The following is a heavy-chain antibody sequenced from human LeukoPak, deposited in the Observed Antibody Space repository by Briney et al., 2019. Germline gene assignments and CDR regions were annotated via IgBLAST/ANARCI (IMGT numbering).Heavy chain of an antibody. CDR1: GFGFSTHDM. CDR2: IYHSGST. V-gene: IGHV4-4*02. Sequence: GSLRLSCAASGFGFSTHDMSWVRQPPGKGLEWIGEIYHSGSTNYNPSLKSRVTISVDKSKNQFSLKLSSVTAADTAVYYCARSSPITGPFDYWGQGTLVTVSS. CDR3: ARSSPITGPFDY. J-gene: IGHJ4*02. D-gene: IGHD1-1*01.